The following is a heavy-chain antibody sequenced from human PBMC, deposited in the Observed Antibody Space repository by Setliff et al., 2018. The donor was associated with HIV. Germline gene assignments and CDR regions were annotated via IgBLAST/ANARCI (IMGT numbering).Heavy chain of an antibody. CDR3: AGVPGGGGNWFDP. Sequence: ASVKVSCKASGYTFTGYFIHWVRQAPGQGLEWMGQINPNRGDTKSHHKFADRLIMSRDTSLTTVYMELTSLTSEDTAMYFCAGVPGGGGNWFDPWGQGTLVTVSS. V-gene: IGHV1-2*06. CDR1: GYTFTGYF. CDR2: INPNRGDT. J-gene: IGHJ5*02. D-gene: IGHD3-16*01.